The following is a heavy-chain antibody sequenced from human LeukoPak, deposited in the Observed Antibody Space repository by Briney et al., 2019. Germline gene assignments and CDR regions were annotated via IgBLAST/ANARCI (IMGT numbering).Heavy chain of an antibody. CDR2: IYYRGNT. D-gene: IGHD1-26*01. CDR1: GGSISSSSNYY. CDR3: ARSWMVGEGAFDI. V-gene: IGHV4-39*02. Sequence: PSETLSLTCIASGGSISSSSNYYWGRIRQPPGKGLEWIGSIYYRGNTYYNPYVKSRVTISVDTSKNHFSLKLNSMTAADTAVYYCARSWMVGEGAFDIWGQGTLVTVSS. J-gene: IGHJ3*02.